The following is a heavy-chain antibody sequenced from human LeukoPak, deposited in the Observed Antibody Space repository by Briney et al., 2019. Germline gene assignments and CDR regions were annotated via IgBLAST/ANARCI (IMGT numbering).Heavy chain of an antibody. CDR3: ARGSYNWNDGAFDI. D-gene: IGHD1-1*01. Sequence: SETLSLTCTVSGGSISSYYWSWIRQPAGKGPEWIGRIYTSGSTNYNPSLKSRVTMSVDTSKNQFSLKLSSVTAADTAVYYCARGSYNWNDGAFDIWGQGTMVTVSS. J-gene: IGHJ3*02. V-gene: IGHV4-4*07. CDR1: GGSISSYY. CDR2: IYTSGST.